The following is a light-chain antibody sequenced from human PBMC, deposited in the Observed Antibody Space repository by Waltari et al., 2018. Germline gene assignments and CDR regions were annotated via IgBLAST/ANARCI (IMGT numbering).Light chain of an antibody. Sequence: SSVLTQAPSVSVAPGQTATVTCGGDNIGSRSVHWYQQKPGRAPLLVVDLDSDRPPGIPERFSGSRSGNAATRTISRVEAGDEADYYFHVWDANTVMFGGGTKLAVL. J-gene: IGLJ3*02. CDR1: NIGSRS. CDR2: LDS. V-gene: IGLV3-21*02. CDR3: HVWDANTVM.